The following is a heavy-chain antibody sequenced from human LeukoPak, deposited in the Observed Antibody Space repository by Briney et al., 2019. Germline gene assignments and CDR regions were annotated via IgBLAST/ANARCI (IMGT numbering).Heavy chain of an antibody. CDR3: AKVAGPYCSGGSCPHFDY. D-gene: IGHD2-15*01. CDR2: ISGSGGST. V-gene: IGHV3-23*01. J-gene: IGHJ4*02. CDR1: GFTFSSYA. Sequence: GFLRLSCAASGFTFSSYAMTWVRQAPGKGLEWVSAISGSGGSTYYADSVKGRFTISRDNSKNTLYLQMNSLRAEDTAVYYCAKVAGPYCSGGSCPHFDYWGQGTLVTVSS.